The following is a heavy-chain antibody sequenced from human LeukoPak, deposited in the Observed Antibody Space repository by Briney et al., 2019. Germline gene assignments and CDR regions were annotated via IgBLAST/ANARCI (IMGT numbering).Heavy chain of an antibody. CDR2: ISLSSTYI. V-gene: IGHV3-21*04. D-gene: IGHD4-23*01. CDR1: GFTFSDYS. CDR3: ADYGANSMDV. Sequence: GGSLRLSCAASGFTFSDYSMNWVRQAPGKGLEWVSSISLSSTYIYYADSVKGRFTISRDNAKNSLYLQMNSLRAKDTAVYYCADYGANSMDVWGKGTTVTVSS. J-gene: IGHJ6*04.